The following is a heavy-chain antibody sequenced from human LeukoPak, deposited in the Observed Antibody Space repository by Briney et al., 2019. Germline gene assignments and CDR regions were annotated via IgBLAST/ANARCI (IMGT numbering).Heavy chain of an antibody. CDR3: ARTPPNYCDSNGYYSHYDY. J-gene: IGHJ4*02. V-gene: IGHV3-48*04. CDR2: ISSSGDTM. Sequence: GGSRRLSCAASGFTFSSYSMNWVRQAPGKGLEWVSYISSSGDTMYYADSVKGRFTISRDNAKNSLYLQMNSLRAEDTAVYYCARTPPNYCDSNGYYSHYDYWGQGTLVTVSS. CDR1: GFTFSSYS. D-gene: IGHD3-22*01.